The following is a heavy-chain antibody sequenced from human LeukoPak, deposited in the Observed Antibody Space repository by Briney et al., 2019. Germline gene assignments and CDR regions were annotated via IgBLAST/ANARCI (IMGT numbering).Heavy chain of an antibody. Sequence: SETLSLTCAVYGGSFSGYYWSWIRQPPGKGLEWIGEINHSGSTNYNPSLKSRVTISVDTSKNQFSLKLSSVTAADTAVYYCARHHLDGYNYIDWGQGTLVTVSS. J-gene: IGHJ4*02. CDR2: INHSGST. D-gene: IGHD5-24*01. CDR1: GGSFSGYY. CDR3: ARHHLDGYNYID. V-gene: IGHV4-34*01.